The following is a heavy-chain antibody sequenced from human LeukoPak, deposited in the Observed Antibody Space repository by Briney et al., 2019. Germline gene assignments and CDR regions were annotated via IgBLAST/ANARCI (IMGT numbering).Heavy chain of an antibody. CDR1: GYTFTSYY. J-gene: IGHJ3*02. CDR2: INPSGGST. CDR3: ARGGEWGWQWLVRGAFDI. D-gene: IGHD6-19*01. Sequence: ASVKVSCKASGYTFTSYYMHWVRQAPGQGLEWMGIINPSGGSTSYAQKFQGRVTMTRDMSTSTVYMELSSLRSDDTAVYYCARGGEWGWQWLVRGAFDIWGQGTMVTVSS. V-gene: IGHV1-46*01.